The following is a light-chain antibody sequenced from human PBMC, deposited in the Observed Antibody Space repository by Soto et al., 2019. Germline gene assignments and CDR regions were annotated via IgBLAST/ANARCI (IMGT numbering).Light chain of an antibody. V-gene: IGLV2-8*01. CDR2: EVT. J-gene: IGLJ1*01. Sequence: QSALTQPPSASGSPGQSVTISCTGTSSDVGGYDYVSWYQQHPGKAPKLMIYEVTKRPSGVPDRFSASKSGNTASLTISGLQADDEADYYCCSYAGSYSYVFGTGTKLTVL. CDR1: SSDVGGYDY. CDR3: CSYAGSYSYV.